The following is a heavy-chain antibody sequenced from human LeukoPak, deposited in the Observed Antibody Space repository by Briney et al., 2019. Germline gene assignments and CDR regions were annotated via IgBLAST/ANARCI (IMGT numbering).Heavy chain of an antibody. CDR1: GGSISSGGYY. V-gene: IGHV4-31*03. CDR3: ARDRLGGEIDY. CDR2: IYYSGST. J-gene: IGHJ4*02. D-gene: IGHD3-10*01. Sequence: SETLSLTCTVSGGSISSGGYYWSWIRQHPGKGQEWIGYIYYSGSTYYNPSLKSRVTISVVTSKNQFSLKLSSVTAADTAVYYCARDRLGGEIDYWGQGTLVTVSS.